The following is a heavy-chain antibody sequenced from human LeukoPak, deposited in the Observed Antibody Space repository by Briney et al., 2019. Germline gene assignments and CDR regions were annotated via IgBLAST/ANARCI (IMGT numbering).Heavy chain of an antibody. CDR2: IYSDTI. V-gene: IGHV3-53*01. Sequence: PGGSLRLSCTVSGFTVSSNSMSWVRQAPGKGLEWVSFIYSDTIHYSDSVKGRFTISRVNSKNPLYLQMNSLRAEDTAVYYCARRAGAYSHPYDYWGQGTLVNVSS. CDR1: GFTVSSNS. J-gene: IGHJ4*02. D-gene: IGHD4/OR15-4a*01. CDR3: ARRAGAYSHPYDY.